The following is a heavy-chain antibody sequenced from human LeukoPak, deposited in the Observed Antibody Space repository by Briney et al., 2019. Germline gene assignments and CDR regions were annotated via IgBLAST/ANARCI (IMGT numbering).Heavy chain of an antibody. CDR1: GFTFSDYD. J-gene: IGHJ4*02. CDR2: ISGLSTHI. V-gene: IGHV3-21*01. D-gene: IGHD6-19*01. CDR3: ASPRSSSGWELEY. Sequence: GGSLRLSCSASGFTFSDYDMNWVRQAPGKGLEWVSSISGLSTHIYYGDSVKGRFSISRDNAKNSVYLQMNSLRAEDTAVYYCASPRSSSGWELEYWGQGTLVTVSS.